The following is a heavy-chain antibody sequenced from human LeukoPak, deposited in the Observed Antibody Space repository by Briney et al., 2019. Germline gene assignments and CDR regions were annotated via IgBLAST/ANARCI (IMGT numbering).Heavy chain of an antibody. CDR1: GFTFRNYG. V-gene: IGHV3-48*01. J-gene: IGHJ4*02. Sequence: GGSLRLSCAASGFTFRNYGLSWVRQAPGKGLEWVSYISGAGGNVNYADSVKGRFIISRDNGKNSLYLQMSSLRAEDTAVYYCAIWMGNNADFTGPIDYWGQGTLVTVSS. CDR2: ISGAGGNV. D-gene: IGHD2-2*03. CDR3: AIWMGNNADFTGPIDY.